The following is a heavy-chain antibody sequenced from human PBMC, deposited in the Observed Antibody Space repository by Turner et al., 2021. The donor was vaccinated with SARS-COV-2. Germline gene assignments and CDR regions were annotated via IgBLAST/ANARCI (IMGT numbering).Heavy chain of an antibody. CDR2: IWYDGSNK. CDR3: ARDGGYSGYAYFDY. J-gene: IGHJ4*02. V-gene: IGHV3-33*01. Sequence: QVQLVESGGGVVQPGRSLRLSCPASGFTFSSYGMHGVRQAPGKGLEWVAVIWYDGSNKYYADSVKGRFTISRDNSKNTLYLQMNSLRAEDTAVYYCARDGGYSGYAYFDYWGQGTLVTVSS. D-gene: IGHD5-12*01. CDR1: GFTFSSYG.